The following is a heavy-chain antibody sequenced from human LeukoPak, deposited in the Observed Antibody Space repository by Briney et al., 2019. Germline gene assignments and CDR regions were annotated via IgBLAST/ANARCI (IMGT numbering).Heavy chain of an antibody. Sequence: ASVKVSCKASGYTFTGYYMHWVRQAPGQGLEWMGRINPNSGGTNYAQKFQGRVTMTRDTSISTAYMELSRLRSDDTAVYYCARDFRSLSYDSSGYYPLGYWGQGTLVTVSS. CDR3: ARDFRSLSYDSSGYYPLGY. J-gene: IGHJ4*02. CDR1: GYTFTGYY. V-gene: IGHV1-2*06. D-gene: IGHD3-22*01. CDR2: INPNSGGT.